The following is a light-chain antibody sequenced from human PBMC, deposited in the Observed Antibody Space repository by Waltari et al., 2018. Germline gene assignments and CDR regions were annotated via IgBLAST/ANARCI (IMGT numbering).Light chain of an antibody. CDR2: KAS. Sequence: DIQMTQSPSILSASVGDTVTITCRTSQSIRTWLAWYQQKPGKAPKLLISKASILESGVPSRFSGSGSGTEFTLTINSLQPDDFATFYCQHYNNYPPTFGGGTKVEIK. CDR1: QSIRTW. CDR3: QHYNNYPPT. J-gene: IGKJ4*01. V-gene: IGKV1-5*03.